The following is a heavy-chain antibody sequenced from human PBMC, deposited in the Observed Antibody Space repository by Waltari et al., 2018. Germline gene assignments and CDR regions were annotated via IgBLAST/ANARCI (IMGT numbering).Heavy chain of an antibody. Sequence: QVQLVQSGAEVKKPGASVKVSCQASGYTFTSYGISWVRQAPGQGLEWMGWISDYNGNTNNAQKLQVRVTMTTDTSTSTAYMELRSLRSDDAAVYYCARDRYSYGYDAFDIWGQGTMVTVSS. CDR3: ARDRYSYGYDAFDI. V-gene: IGHV1-18*01. D-gene: IGHD5-18*01. CDR1: GYTFTSYG. J-gene: IGHJ3*02. CDR2: ISDYNGNT.